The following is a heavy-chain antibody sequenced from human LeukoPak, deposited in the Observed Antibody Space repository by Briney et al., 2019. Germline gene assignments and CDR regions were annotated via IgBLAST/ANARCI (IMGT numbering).Heavy chain of an antibody. Sequence: PSETLSLTCTVSGGSISSSSYYWGWIRQPPGKGLEWIGSIYYSGSTYYNPSLKSRVTISVDTSKNQFSLKLSSVTAADTAVYYCARLIVVVSLTLDAFDIWGQGTMVTVSS. CDR1: GGSISSSSYY. V-gene: IGHV4-39*01. CDR2: IYYSGST. CDR3: ARLIVVVSLTLDAFDI. D-gene: IGHD3-22*01. J-gene: IGHJ3*02.